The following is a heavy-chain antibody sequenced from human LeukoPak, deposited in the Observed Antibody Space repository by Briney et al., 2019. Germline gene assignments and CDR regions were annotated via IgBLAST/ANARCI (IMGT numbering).Heavy chain of an antibody. V-gene: IGHV3-66*01. D-gene: IGHD6-19*01. CDR2: IYSGGST. CDR1: GFTVSSNY. J-gene: IGHJ4*02. CDR3: AKAPGIAVPFDY. Sequence: GGSLRLSCAASGFTVSSNYMSWVRQAPGEGLEWVSVIYSGGSTYYADSVKGRFTISRDNSKNTLYLQMNSLRAEDTAVYYCAKAPGIAVPFDYWGQGTLVTVSS.